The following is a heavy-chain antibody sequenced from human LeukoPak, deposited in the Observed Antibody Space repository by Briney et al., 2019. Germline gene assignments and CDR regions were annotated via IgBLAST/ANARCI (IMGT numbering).Heavy chain of an antibody. J-gene: IGHJ4*02. Sequence: PSQTLSLTCAISGDSVSSNSAAWNWIRQSPSRGLEWLGRTYYRSKWYNDYAVSVKSRITINPDTSKNQFSLQLNSVTPEDTAVYYCARGKRRLTGNRYYFDYWGQGTLVTVSS. D-gene: IGHD3-16*02. V-gene: IGHV6-1*01. CDR1: GDSVSSNSAA. CDR3: ARGKRRLTGNRYYFDY. CDR2: TYYRSKWYN.